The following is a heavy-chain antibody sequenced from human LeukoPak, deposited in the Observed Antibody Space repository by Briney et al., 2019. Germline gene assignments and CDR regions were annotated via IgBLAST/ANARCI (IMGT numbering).Heavy chain of an antibody. D-gene: IGHD3-22*01. CDR3: ARWNHYDSSGYYWGFGY. J-gene: IGHJ4*02. V-gene: IGHV3-7*01. CDR2: INQDGSEK. CDR1: GFTFSSYW. Sequence: GGSLRLSCAASGFTFSSYWMSWVRQAPGKGLEWVANINQDGSEKFYVDSLKGRFTISRDNAKNSLYLQMNSLRAEDTAEYYCARWNHYDSSGYYWGFGYWGQGTLVTVSS.